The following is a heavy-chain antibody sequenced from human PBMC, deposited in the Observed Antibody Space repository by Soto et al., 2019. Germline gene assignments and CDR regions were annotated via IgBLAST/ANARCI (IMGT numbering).Heavy chain of an antibody. CDR2: INPNSGGT. D-gene: IGHD4-17*01. CDR3: ARGASYGDYGYAWFDP. CDR1: GYTFTGYY. J-gene: IGHJ5*02. V-gene: IGHV1-2*04. Sequence: GASVKVSCKASGYTFTGYYMHWVRQAPGQGLEWMGWINPNSGGTNYAQKFQGWVTMTRDTSISTAYMELSRLRSDDTAVYYCARGASYGDYGYAWFDPWGQGTLVTVSS.